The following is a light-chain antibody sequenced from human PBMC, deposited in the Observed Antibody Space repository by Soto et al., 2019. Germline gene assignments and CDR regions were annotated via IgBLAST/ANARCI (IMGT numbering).Light chain of an antibody. CDR3: CSYAGSSTWV. CDR2: DGS. V-gene: IGLV2-23*01. CDR1: SSDLGSHNL. Sequence: QSALTQPDSVSGSPGQSITICCTGTSSDLGSHNLVSWYQHHPGKAPKLMIYDGSKRPSGVSDRFSGSKSGNKASLTISGLQAEDVADYHCCSYAGSSTWVFGGGTRSPS. J-gene: IGLJ3*02.